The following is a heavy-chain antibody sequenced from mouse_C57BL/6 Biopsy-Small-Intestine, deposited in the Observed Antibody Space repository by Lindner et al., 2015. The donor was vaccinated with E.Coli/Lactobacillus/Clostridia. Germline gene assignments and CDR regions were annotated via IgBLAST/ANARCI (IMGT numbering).Heavy chain of an antibody. J-gene: IGHJ3*01. Sequence: VQLQEFVGPERGRTPGASVKISCKASGYSFTGDYMNWVKQSPEKSLELIGEINPNTGGTTYTQKFKAKATLTVDKSSSTAYMQLNSLTSEDSAVYYCARSGDGSFAYWGQGTLVTVSA. CDR1: GYSFTGDY. D-gene: IGHD2-3*01. CDR2: INPNTGGT. V-gene: IGHV1-42*01. CDR3: ARSGDGSFAY.